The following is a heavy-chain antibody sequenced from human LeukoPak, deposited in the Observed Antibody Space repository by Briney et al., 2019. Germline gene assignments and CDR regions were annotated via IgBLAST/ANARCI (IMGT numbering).Heavy chain of an antibody. CDR2: IWYDGSNK. CDR3: AKDLGFEYSSPGDY. CDR1: GFTSSSYG. V-gene: IGHV3-33*06. Sequence: GGSLRLSCAASGFTSSSYGMHWVRQAPGKGLEWVAVIWYDGSNKYYADSVKGRFTISRDNSKNTLYLQMNSLRAEDTAVYYCAKDLGFEYSSPGDYWGQGTLVTVSS. J-gene: IGHJ4*02. D-gene: IGHD6-6*01.